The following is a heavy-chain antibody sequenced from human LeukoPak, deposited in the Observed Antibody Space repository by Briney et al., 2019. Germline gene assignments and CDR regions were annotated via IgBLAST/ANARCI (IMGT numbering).Heavy chain of an antibody. CDR1: GGSFSGYY. Sequence: SETLSFTCAVYGGSFSGYYWSWIRQPPGKGLEWIGEINHSGSTNYNPSLKSRVTISVDTSKNQFSLKLSSVTAADTAVYYCARGPKLGLWFGDRRSRNWFDPWGQGTLVTVSS. D-gene: IGHD3-10*01. J-gene: IGHJ5*02. CDR2: INHSGST. V-gene: IGHV4-34*01. CDR3: ARGPKLGLWFGDRRSRNWFDP.